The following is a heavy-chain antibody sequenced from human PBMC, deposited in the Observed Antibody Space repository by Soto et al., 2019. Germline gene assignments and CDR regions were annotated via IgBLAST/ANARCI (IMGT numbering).Heavy chain of an antibody. D-gene: IGHD2-2*01. CDR1: GYSFTSYG. J-gene: IGHJ4*02. CDR3: ARELVVALVDY. V-gene: IGHV1-18*01. Sequence: QVQLVQSGAEVKKPGASVKVSCKASGYSFTSYGISWVRQAPGQGLEWMGWISAYNGNTKYAQKLQGRVTMTTDTSTSTADIELRSLRSDDTAVYYCARELVVALVDYWGQGTLVTVSS. CDR2: ISAYNGNT.